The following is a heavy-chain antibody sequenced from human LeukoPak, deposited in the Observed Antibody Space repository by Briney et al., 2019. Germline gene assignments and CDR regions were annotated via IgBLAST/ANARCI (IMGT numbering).Heavy chain of an antibody. J-gene: IGHJ5*02. CDR1: GYTFTSYY. D-gene: IGHD6-19*01. Sequence: ASVKVSCKASGYTFTSYYMHWVRQAPGQGLEWMGIINPSGGSTSYAQKFQGRVTMTRDMSTSTVYMELSNLRSEDTAVYYCASSIAVASWFDPWGQGTLVTVSS. CDR3: ASSIAVASWFDP. V-gene: IGHV1-46*01. CDR2: INPSGGST.